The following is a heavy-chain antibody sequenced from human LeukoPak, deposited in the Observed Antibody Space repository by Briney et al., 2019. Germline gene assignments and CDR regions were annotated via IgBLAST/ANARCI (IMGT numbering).Heavy chain of an antibody. Sequence: GGSLRLSCAASGFTFSNYWMHWVRHAPGKGLVWVSFINPDGSTTNYADSVKGRFTISRDNAKNALYLQMNSLRAEDTAVYYCAKDLHYGSADYWGQGTLVTASS. J-gene: IGHJ4*02. CDR3: AKDLHYGSADY. CDR2: INPDGSTT. V-gene: IGHV3-74*01. CDR1: GFTFSNYW. D-gene: IGHD3-10*01.